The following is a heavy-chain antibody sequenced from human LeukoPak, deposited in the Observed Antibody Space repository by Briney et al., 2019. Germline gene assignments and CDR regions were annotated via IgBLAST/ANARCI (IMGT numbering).Heavy chain of an antibody. V-gene: IGHV4-59*08. Sequence: SESLSLTGTDCGGCIRSCYWRWLRQPPGKGLEWIGYIYYSGSTNYNPSLRSRVTISVDTSKNQFSLKLSSVTAADTAVYYCARGGNYGDYDGYFDYWGQGTLVTVSS. CDR2: IYYSGST. D-gene: IGHD4-17*01. CDR3: ARGGNYGDYDGYFDY. CDR1: GGCIRSCY. J-gene: IGHJ4*02.